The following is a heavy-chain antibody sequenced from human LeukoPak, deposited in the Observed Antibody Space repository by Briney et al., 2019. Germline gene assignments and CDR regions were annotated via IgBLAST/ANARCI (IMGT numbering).Heavy chain of an antibody. Sequence: SETLSLTCTVSDGSTTGTRYYWGWFRQTPGKGPEWIGNINYRGAVYYNPSLRSRATISLDTSKNQFPLRLTSVTAADTAVYFCARVTKCDNSRNNYYMDVWGKGTTVTVSS. CDR2: INYRGAV. D-gene: IGHD4-17*01. J-gene: IGHJ6*03. CDR3: ARVTKCDNSRNNYYMDV. V-gene: IGHV4-39*06. CDR1: DGSTTGTRYY.